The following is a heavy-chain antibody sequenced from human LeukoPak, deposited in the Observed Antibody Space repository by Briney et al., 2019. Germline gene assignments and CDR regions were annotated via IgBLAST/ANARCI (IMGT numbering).Heavy chain of an antibody. V-gene: IGHV4-61*05. CDR3: ARADPVGEDY. CDR1: GGSISSSSYY. CDR2: IYYSGST. J-gene: IGHJ4*02. D-gene: IGHD3-16*01. Sequence: SETLSLTCTVSGGSISSSSYYWGWIRQPPGKGLEWIGYIYYSGSTNYNPSLKSRVTISVDTSKNQFSLKLSSVTAADTAVYYCARADPVGEDYWGQGTLVTVSS.